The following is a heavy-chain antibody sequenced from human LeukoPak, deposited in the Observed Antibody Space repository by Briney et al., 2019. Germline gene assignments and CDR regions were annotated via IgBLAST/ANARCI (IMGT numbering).Heavy chain of an antibody. V-gene: IGHV3-48*03. CDR3: VGADYDILTGYYIDY. CDR2: ISSSGDTL. D-gene: IGHD3-9*01. CDR1: AFTFSSFE. J-gene: IGHJ4*02. Sequence: GGSLRLSCAASAFTFSSFEMHWVRQAPGKGLEWVSYISSSGDTLYYANSMKGRFTISRDNAKNSLYLQMNSLRAEDTAVYYCVGADYDILTGYYIDYWGQGTLVTVSS.